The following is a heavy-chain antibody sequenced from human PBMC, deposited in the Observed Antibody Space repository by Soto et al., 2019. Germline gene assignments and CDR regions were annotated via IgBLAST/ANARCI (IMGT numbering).Heavy chain of an antibody. V-gene: IGHV4-59*01. D-gene: IGHD2-15*01. Sequence: QVQLQESGPGLVKPSETLSLTCTVSVGSISSYYWSWIRQPPGKGLEWIGYIYYSGSTNYNPSLKSRVTISVDTSKNQFSLKLSSVTAADTAVYYCASVYCSGGSCYHFDYWGQGTLVTVSS. CDR3: ASVYCSGGSCYHFDY. J-gene: IGHJ4*02. CDR1: VGSISSYY. CDR2: IYYSGST.